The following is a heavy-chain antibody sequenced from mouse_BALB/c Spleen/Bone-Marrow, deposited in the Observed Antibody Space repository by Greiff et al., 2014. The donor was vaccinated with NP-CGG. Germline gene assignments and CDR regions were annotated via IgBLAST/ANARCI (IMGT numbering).Heavy chain of an antibody. V-gene: IGHV1-18*01. CDR3: ARDGDGFAY. J-gene: IGHJ3*01. Sequence: VHVKQSGPELVKPGASMKISCKASGYSFAGYTMNWVKQSHGKNLDWIGLINPYNGGTSYNQKFKGKATLTVGKSSSTAYMELLSLTSEDSAVYYCARDGDGFAYWGQGTLVTVSA. CDR2: INPYNGGT. CDR1: GYSFAGYT. D-gene: IGHD2-13*01.